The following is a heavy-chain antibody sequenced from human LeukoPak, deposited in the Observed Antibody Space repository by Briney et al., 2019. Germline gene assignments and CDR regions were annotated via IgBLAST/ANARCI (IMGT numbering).Heavy chain of an antibody. D-gene: IGHD3-10*01. CDR2: IDPYGSGI. Sequence: GGSLRLSCAASGFSFSTSWMHWARQVPGKGLVWVSHIDPYGSGITYGDAVKGRFTISRDNAKNTLYLQMDSLRVEDTAVYYCARDLPRSGTWGRGTPVTVSS. V-gene: IGHV3-74*01. CDR1: GFSFSTSW. J-gene: IGHJ5*02. CDR3: ARDLPRSGT.